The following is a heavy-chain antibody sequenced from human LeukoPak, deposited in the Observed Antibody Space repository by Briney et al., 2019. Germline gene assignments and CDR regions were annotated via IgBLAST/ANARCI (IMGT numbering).Heavy chain of an antibody. D-gene: IGHD4-17*01. CDR3: ARADYGDGDGGFDP. J-gene: IGHJ5*02. V-gene: IGHV4-39*07. CDR2: IYYSGST. Sequence: SETLSLTCAVSGGSISSSSYYWGWIRQPPGKGLEWIGSIYYSGSTNYNPSLKSRVTISVDTSKNQFSLKLSSVTAADTAVYYCARADYGDGDGGFDPWGQGTLVTVSS. CDR1: GGSISSSSYY.